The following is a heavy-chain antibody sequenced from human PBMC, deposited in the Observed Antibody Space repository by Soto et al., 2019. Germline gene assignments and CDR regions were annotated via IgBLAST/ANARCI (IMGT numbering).Heavy chain of an antibody. V-gene: IGHV3-74*01. Sequence: SCTAPRFTCGCYWMHWGRQAPGKGLVLVSDINVDGTETWYADSVKGRFTISRDNDKKTLYLHMTGLRVDDTGVYYCARDKEVLLTNYGMAVSAPGTTVTVSS. CDR3: ARDKEVLLTNYGMAV. CDR1: RFTCGCYW. CDR2: INVDGTET. J-gene: IGHJ6*02.